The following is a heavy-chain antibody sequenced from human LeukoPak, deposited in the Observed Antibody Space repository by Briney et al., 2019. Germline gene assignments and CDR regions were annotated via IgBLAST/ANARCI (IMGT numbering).Heavy chain of an antibody. Sequence: PGGSLRLSCAASGLTLSSYWMHWVRQAPGKGLVWVSRINSDGSSTRYADSVKGRFTISRDNAKNTLYLQMNSPRAEDTAVYYCAELTSMVEQYWGQGTLVTVSS. CDR3: AELTSMVEQY. J-gene: IGHJ4*02. CDR1: GLTLSSYW. D-gene: IGHD3-10*01. CDR2: INSDGSST. V-gene: IGHV3-74*01.